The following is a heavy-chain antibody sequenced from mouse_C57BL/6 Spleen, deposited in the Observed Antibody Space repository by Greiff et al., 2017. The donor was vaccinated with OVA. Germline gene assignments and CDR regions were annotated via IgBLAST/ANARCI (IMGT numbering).Heavy chain of an antibody. V-gene: IGHV1-9*01. CDR2: ILPGSGST. CDR1: GYTFTGYW. J-gene: IGHJ4*01. D-gene: IGHD2-1*01. CDR3: AKGDGNYVSYAMDY. Sequence: VQLQQSGAELMKPGASVKLSCKATGYTFTGYWIEWVKQRPGHGLEWIGEILPGSGSTNYNEKFKGKATFTADPSSNTAYMQLSSLTTEDSAIYYGAKGDGNYVSYAMDYWGQGTSVTVSS.